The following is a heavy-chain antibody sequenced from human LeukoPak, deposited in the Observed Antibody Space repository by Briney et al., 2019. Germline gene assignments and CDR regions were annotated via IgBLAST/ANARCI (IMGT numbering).Heavy chain of an antibody. CDR1: GFTFNNYA. V-gene: IGHV3-21*01. D-gene: IGHD6-13*01. CDR3: ARVPPTRRRAAAGAYYFDY. J-gene: IGHJ4*02. Sequence: GGSLRLSCTAAGFTFNNYAMSWVRQAPGKGLEWVSSISSSSSYIYYADSVKGRFTISRDNAKNSLYLQMNSLRAEDTAVYYCARVPPTRRRAAAGAYYFDYWGQGTLVTVSS. CDR2: ISSSSSYI.